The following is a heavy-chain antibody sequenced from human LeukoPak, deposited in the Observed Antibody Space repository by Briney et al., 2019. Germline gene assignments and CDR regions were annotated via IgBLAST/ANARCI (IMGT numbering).Heavy chain of an antibody. CDR3: ARIRYFDSKGHPWFDP. Sequence: SETLSLTCAVYGGSFNEYHWSWIRQPPGKRLEWIGEINHSGRTHYHPSLESRVTISVDVSKYQFSLKMSSVTAADTAVYYCARIRYFDSKGHPWFDPWGQGTLVTVSS. CDR2: INHSGRT. J-gene: IGHJ5*02. D-gene: IGHD3-9*01. V-gene: IGHV4-34*01. CDR1: GGSFNEYH.